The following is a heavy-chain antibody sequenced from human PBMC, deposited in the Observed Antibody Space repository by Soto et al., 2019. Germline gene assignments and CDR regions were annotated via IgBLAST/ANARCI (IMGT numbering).Heavy chain of an antibody. CDR1: GFTFSSYD. CDR3: AKGWGDY. J-gene: IGHJ4*02. V-gene: IGHV3-23*01. Sequence: EVQVLDSGGALVQPGGSLRLSCAASGFTFSSYDMSWVRQAPGKGLEWVSGLSGSGGSTYYADSVKGRFTISRDNSKNTLYLQMNSLRAEDTAVYYCAKGWGDYWGQGTLVTVSS. CDR2: LSGSGGST. D-gene: IGHD3-16*01.